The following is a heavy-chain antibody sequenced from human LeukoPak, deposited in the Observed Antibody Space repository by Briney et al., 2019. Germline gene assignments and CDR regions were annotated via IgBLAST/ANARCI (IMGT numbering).Heavy chain of an antibody. CDR3: VRHPRGGPYFDY. CDR2: IYYSGST. Sequence: PSETLSLTCSVSGGSVSSANYYWSWVRQPPGKGLEWVGYIYYSGSTTYNPSLKSRVTISVDTSKNQFSLKLTSVTAADTGVYYCVRHPRGGPYFDYWGQGTLVTVSS. J-gene: IGHJ4*02. CDR1: GGSVSSANYY. D-gene: IGHD3-16*01. V-gene: IGHV4-61*01.